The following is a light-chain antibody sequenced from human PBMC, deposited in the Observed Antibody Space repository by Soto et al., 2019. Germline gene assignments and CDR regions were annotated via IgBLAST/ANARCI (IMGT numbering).Light chain of an antibody. CDR1: NIGSKS. CDR2: YDS. J-gene: IGLJ2*01. V-gene: IGLV3-21*04. Sequence: SYELTQPPSVSVAPGKTARITCGGNNIGSKSVHWYQQKPGQAPVLVIYYDSDRPSGIPERFSGSNSGNTATLPISRVEAGDEEDYYCQVWDSSSDHGVFGGGTKLTVL. CDR3: QVWDSSSDHGV.